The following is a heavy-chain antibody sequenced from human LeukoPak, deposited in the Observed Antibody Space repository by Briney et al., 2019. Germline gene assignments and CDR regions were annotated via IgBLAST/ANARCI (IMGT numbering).Heavy chain of an antibody. CDR3: ASLYHDILTGYYPPFDY. CDR2: IYYSGST. Sequence: SETLSLTCTVSGGSISSGDYYWSWIRQPPGKGLEWIGYIYYSGSTYYNPSLKSRVTISVDTSKNQFSLKLSSVTAADTAVYYCASLYHDILTGYYPPFDYWGQGTLVTVSS. CDR1: GGSISSGDYY. D-gene: IGHD3-9*01. J-gene: IGHJ4*02. V-gene: IGHV4-30-4*01.